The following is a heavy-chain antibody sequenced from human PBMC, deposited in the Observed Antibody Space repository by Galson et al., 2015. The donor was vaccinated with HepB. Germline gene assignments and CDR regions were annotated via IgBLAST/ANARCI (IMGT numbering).Heavy chain of an antibody. Sequence: SLRLSCAASGFTFSNYAMSWVRQAPGKGLEWVSSIRGSGSRTYYADSVKGRFTISKDNSKNPLYLQMNSLRAEDTAVYYCAKGGDDIRFLEWLLDRNGMDVWGQGTTVTVSS. CDR1: GFTFSNYA. CDR3: AKGGDDIRFLEWLLDRNGMDV. CDR2: IRGSGSRT. D-gene: IGHD3-3*01. J-gene: IGHJ6*02. V-gene: IGHV3-23*01.